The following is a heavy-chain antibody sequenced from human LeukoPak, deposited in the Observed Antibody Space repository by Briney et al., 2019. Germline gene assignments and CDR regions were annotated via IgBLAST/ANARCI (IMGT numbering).Heavy chain of an antibody. J-gene: IGHJ5*02. CDR3: ARDFRYSGSYHHWFDP. D-gene: IGHD1-26*01. CDR2: INSSGTYL. Sequence: GESLRLSCAVSGFTFSTYSINWVRQAAGRVMKWVSSINSSGTYLYYADSVKGRFTISRDNAKNSLSLQMNSLRAEDTAVYYCARDFRYSGSYHHWFDPWGQGTLVTVSS. V-gene: IGHV3-21*01. CDR1: GFTFSTYS.